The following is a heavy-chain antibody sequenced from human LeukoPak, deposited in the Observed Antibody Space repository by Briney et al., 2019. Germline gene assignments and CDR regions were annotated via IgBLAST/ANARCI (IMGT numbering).Heavy chain of an antibody. Sequence: GWSLRLSCTASGFTFGDYAMSWVRQAPGKGLEWVGFIRSKAYGGTTEYAASVKGRFTISRDDSKSIAYLQMNSLNTEDTAVYYCTRGELEIDYWGQGTLVTVSS. D-gene: IGHD1-1*01. CDR2: IRSKAYGGTT. CDR3: TRGELEIDY. CDR1: GFTFGDYA. V-gene: IGHV3-49*04. J-gene: IGHJ4*02.